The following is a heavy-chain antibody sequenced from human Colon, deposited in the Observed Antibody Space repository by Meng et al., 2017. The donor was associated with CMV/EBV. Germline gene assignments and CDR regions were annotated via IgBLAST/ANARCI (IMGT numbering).Heavy chain of an antibody. CDR1: GGTFSSYA. CDR2: IIPIFGTA. D-gene: IGHD2-2*01. CDR3: ARGPPAGYCSSTSCYYYYYGMDV. Sequence: SVKVSCKASGGTFSSYAISWVRQAPGQGLEWMGGIIPIFGTANYAQKFQGRVTITTDESTSTAYMELSSLRSEDTAVYYCARGPPAGYCSSTSCYYYYYGMDVWGQGTTVTVSS. J-gene: IGHJ6*02. V-gene: IGHV1-69*05.